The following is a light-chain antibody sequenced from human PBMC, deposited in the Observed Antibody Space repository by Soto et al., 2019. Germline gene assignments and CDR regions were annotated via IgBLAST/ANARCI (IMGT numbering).Light chain of an antibody. CDR1: QSVSSSY. CDR2: GAS. J-gene: IGKJ2*01. V-gene: IGKV3-20*01. Sequence: ELVLTQSPGTLSLSPGERATLSCRASQSVSSSYLAWYHQKPGQAPRLLIYGASSRATGIPDRFSGSGSGTDFPLTLSRLVPQDFAVYYCQHYGTSPLSTFGQGTKLEIK. CDR3: QHYGTSPLST.